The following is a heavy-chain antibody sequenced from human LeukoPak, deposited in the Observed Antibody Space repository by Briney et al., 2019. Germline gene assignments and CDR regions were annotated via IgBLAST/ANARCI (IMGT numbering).Heavy chain of an antibody. V-gene: IGHV1-69*05. D-gene: IGHD2-2*01. J-gene: IGHJ4*02. CDR1: GGTFSSYA. Sequence: SVKVSCKASGGTFSSYAISWVRQAPGQGLEWMGGIIPIFGTANYAQKFQGRVTITTDESTSTACMELSSLRSEDTAVYYCARTRDCSSTSCYYYRTAFDYWGQGTLVTVSS. CDR3: ARTRDCSSTSCYYYRTAFDY. CDR2: IIPIFGTA.